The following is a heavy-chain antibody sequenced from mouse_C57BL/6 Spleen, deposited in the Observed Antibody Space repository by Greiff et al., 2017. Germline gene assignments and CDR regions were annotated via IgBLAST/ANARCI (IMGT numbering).Heavy chain of an antibody. J-gene: IGHJ4*01. CDR3: ARSDTTVVPYYAMDY. CDR1: GYTFTSYW. Sequence: QVQLQQSGAELVMPGASVKLSCKASGYTFTSYWMHWVKQRPGQGLEWIGEIDPADSYNNYNQKFKGKSTLTVDKSANTAYMQLSSLTSEDSAVYYCARSDTTVVPYYAMDYWGQGTSVTVSS. D-gene: IGHD1-1*01. CDR2: IDPADSYN. V-gene: IGHV1-69*01.